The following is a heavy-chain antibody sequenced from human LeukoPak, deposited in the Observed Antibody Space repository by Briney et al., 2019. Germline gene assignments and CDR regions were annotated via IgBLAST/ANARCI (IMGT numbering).Heavy chain of an antibody. CDR3: VKAYHPPLYYYDSSGYLDY. V-gene: IGHV3-64D*09. Sequence: PGGSLRLSCSASGFTFSSYAMHWVRQAPGKGLEYVSAISSNGGSTYYADSVKGRFTISRDNSKNTLYLQMSSLRAEETAVYYCVKAYHPPLYYYDSSGYLDYWGQGTLVTVSS. CDR1: GFTFSSYA. J-gene: IGHJ4*02. D-gene: IGHD3-22*01. CDR2: ISSNGGST.